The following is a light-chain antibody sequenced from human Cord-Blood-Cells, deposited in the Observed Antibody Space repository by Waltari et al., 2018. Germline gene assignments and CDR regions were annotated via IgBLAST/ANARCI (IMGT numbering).Light chain of an antibody. CDR3: CSYAGSSTVV. Sequence: QSALTQPASVSGSPGQSITISCPVTSSDVGSYNLVSWYQQHPGKAPKLMIYHGSKRPSGVSNRISGSKSCNTASLTISGLQAEYEADYYGCSYAGSSTVVSGGGTKLTVL. V-gene: IGLV2-23*01. J-gene: IGLJ2*01. CDR1: SSDVGSYNL. CDR2: HGS.